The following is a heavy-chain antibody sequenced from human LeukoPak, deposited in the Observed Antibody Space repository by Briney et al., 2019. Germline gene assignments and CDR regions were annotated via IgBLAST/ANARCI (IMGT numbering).Heavy chain of an antibody. J-gene: IGHJ4*02. D-gene: IGHD3-22*01. V-gene: IGHV4-34*01. CDR1: GFTFSTYW. CDR3: ARGQMPNYYDSSGYSQHFDY. CDR2: INHSGST. Sequence: GSLRLSCAASGFTFSTYWMAWIRQPPGKGLEWIGEINHSGSTNYNPSLKSRVTISVDTSKNQFSLKLSSVTAADTAVYYCARGQMPNYYDSSGYSQHFDYWGQGTLVTVSS.